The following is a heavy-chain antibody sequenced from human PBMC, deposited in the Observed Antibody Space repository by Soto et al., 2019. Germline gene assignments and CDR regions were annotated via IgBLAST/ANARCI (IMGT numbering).Heavy chain of an antibody. CDR3: ARHYTSFDY. Sequence: QVQLQESGPGLVKPSETLSLTCTVSGGPISSYYWSWIRQPPGNGLEWIGYIYYSGSTNYNPSLKCRVNISVDTSKNQFSLKLSSVTAADTAVYYCARHYTSFDYWGQGTLVTVSS. V-gene: IGHV4-59*01. CDR2: IYYSGST. D-gene: IGHD4-4*01. CDR1: GGPISSYY. J-gene: IGHJ4*02.